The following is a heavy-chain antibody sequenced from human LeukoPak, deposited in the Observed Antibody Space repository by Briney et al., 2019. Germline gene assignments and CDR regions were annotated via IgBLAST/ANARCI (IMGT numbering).Heavy chain of an antibody. CDR3: ARAGIVGATILVY. J-gene: IGHJ4*02. V-gene: IGHV3-53*01. CDR1: GFTVSSNY. CDR2: IYSGGST. D-gene: IGHD1-26*01. Sequence: TGGSLRLSCAASGFTVSSNYMSWVRQAPGKGLEWVSVIYSGGSTYYADSVKGRFTVSRDNSKNTLYLQMNSLRAEDTAVYYCARAGIVGATILVYWGRGTLVTVSS.